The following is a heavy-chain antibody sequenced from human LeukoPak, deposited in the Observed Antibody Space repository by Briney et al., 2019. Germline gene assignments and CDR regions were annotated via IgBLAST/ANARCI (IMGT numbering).Heavy chain of an antibody. CDR2: INHSGST. CDR3: ARNWNFDF. CDR1: GGSFSGYY. Sequence: SETLSLTCAVYGGSFSGYYWSWIRQPPGKGLEWIGEINHSGSTHYNPSLKSRVTMSVDTSKNQFSLKLNSVTAADTAVYYCARNWNFDFWGRGTLVTVSS. J-gene: IGHJ2*01. V-gene: IGHV4-34*01.